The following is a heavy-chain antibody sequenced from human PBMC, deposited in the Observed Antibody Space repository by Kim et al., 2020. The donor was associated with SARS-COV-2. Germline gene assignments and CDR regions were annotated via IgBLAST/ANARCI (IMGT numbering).Heavy chain of an antibody. CDR1: GGSISSYY. Sequence: SETLSLTCTVSGGSISSYYWSWIRQPPGKGLEWIGYIYYSGSTNYNPSLKSRVTISVDTSKNQFSLKLSSVTAADTAVYYCARHARVTMIVVVTPGAFDLWGQGTMVTVSS. V-gene: IGHV4-59*08. J-gene: IGHJ3*01. CDR3: ARHARVTMIVVVTPGAFDL. D-gene: IGHD3-22*01. CDR2: IYYSGST.